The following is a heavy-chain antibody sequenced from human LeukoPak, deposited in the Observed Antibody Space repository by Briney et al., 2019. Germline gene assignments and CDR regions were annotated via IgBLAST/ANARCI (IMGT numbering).Heavy chain of an antibody. CDR1: GDSISSSS. J-gene: IGHJ6*03. V-gene: IGHV4-59*08. CDR2: ISNNGKT. Sequence: SETLSLTCTVSGDSISSSSWTWIRQSPGKGLESLGFISNNGKTKYKSSFEGRVSMSLDTSKSQFSLTLSSVTAADTAVYFCARRIYSGTVRHILYSFMDVWGKGTTAIVS. D-gene: IGHD6-6*01. CDR3: ARRIYSGTVRHILYSFMDV.